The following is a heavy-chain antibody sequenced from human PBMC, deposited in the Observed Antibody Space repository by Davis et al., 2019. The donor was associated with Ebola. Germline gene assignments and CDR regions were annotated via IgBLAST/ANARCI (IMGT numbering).Heavy chain of an antibody. Sequence: GESLKISCAASGFTFNSRSMNWIRQAPGKGLGWVSYISESSTTIYYADSVRGRFTISRDNARNSLFLQMHSLRAEDTAVYYCARKRPGTTWFDYWGQGTLVTVSS. V-gene: IGHV3-48*04. CDR3: ARKRPGTTWFDY. J-gene: IGHJ4*02. D-gene: IGHD1-1*01. CDR2: ISESSTTI. CDR1: GFTFNSRS.